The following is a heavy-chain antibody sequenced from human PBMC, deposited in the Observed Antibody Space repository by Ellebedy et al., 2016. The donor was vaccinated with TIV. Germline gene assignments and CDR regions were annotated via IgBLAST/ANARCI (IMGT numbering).Heavy chain of an antibody. CDR2: IIPIFGTA. CDR1: GGTFSSYA. CDR3: ARGGAVAAPSEDAFDI. V-gene: IGHV1-69*13. J-gene: IGHJ3*02. D-gene: IGHD6-19*01. Sequence: ASVKVSCKASGGTFSSYAISWVRQAPGQGLEWMGGIIPIFGTANYAQKFQGRVTITADESTSTAYMELSSLRSEDTAVYHCARGGAVAAPSEDAFDIWGQGTMVTVSS.